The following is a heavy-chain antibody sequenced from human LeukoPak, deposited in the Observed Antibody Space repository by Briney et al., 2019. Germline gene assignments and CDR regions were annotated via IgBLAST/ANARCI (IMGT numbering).Heavy chain of an antibody. D-gene: IGHD1-26*01. CDR3: ARGSFESYDAFDI. V-gene: IGHV1-2*02. CDR2: INPNSGGT. Sequence: ASVKVSCKASGYTFTGYYMHWVRQAPGQGPEWMGWINPNSGGTNYAQKFQGRVTMTRDTSISTAYMELSRLRSDDTAVYYCARGSFESYDAFDIWGQGTMVTVSS. CDR1: GYTFTGYY. J-gene: IGHJ3*02.